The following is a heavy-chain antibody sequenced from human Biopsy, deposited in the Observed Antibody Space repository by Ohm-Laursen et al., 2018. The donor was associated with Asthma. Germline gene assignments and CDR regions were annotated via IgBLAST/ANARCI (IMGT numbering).Heavy chain of an antibody. D-gene: IGHD3-10*01. Sequence: ASVKVSCKTSGYTFNSAGITWVRQAPGQGLEWIGWISVYNGNTKVAQKLQDRVTMITDSSTSTAYMELRSLRSDDTAVYFCARAVDYSHYYGIDVWGQGTTVTVS. CDR2: ISVYNGNT. CDR3: ARAVDYSHYYGIDV. CDR1: GYTFNSAG. V-gene: IGHV1-18*01. J-gene: IGHJ6*02.